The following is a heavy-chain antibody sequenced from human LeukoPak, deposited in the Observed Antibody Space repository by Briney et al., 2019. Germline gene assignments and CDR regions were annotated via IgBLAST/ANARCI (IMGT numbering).Heavy chain of an antibody. Sequence: PGGSLRLSCAASGFTFSSYSMNWVRQAPGKGLEWVSSISSSSSYIYYADSVKGRFTISRDNAKNSLYLQMNSLRAEDTAVYYCARIIAAAGPYYFDYWDQGTLVTVSS. D-gene: IGHD6-13*01. V-gene: IGHV3-21*01. CDR2: ISSSSSYI. J-gene: IGHJ4*02. CDR1: GFTFSSYS. CDR3: ARIIAAAGPYYFDY.